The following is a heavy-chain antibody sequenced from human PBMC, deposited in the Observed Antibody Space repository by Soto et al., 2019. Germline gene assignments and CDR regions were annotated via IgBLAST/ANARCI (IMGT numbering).Heavy chain of an antibody. Sequence: SETLSLTCTVSGGSISSYYWSWIRQPPGKGLEWIGYIYYSGSTNYNPSLKSRVTISVDTSKNQFSLKLSSVTAADTAVYYCARVGLGEGTYYFDYWGQGTLVTVSS. CDR1: GGSISSYY. J-gene: IGHJ4*02. D-gene: IGHD3-16*01. V-gene: IGHV4-59*01. CDR2: IYYSGST. CDR3: ARVGLGEGTYYFDY.